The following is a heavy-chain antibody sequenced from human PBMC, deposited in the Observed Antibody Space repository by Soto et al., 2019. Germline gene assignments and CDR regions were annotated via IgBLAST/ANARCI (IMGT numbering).Heavy chain of an antibody. CDR1: GYTFTSYS. CDR3: ARDLGGWPDY. J-gene: IGHJ4*02. D-gene: IGHD2-15*01. V-gene: IGHV1-3*01. Sequence: ASVEVSCKASGYTFTSYSMRWVRHAPGQRLEWMGWINAGNGNTKYSQKFQGRVTITRDTSASTAYMELSSLRSEDTAVYYCARDLGGWPDYWGQGTPVTVSS. CDR2: INAGNGNT.